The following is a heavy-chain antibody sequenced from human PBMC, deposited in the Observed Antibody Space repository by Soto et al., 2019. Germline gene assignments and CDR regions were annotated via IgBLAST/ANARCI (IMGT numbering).Heavy chain of an antibody. CDR1: GFTFSSYG. D-gene: IGHD4-17*01. CDR3: AKTRYGDYDPFDY. Sequence: QVQLVESGGGVVQPGRSLRLSCAASGFTFSSYGMHWVRQAPGKGLEWVAVISSDGSNKYYADSVKGPFTNSRDNSKNTLYLQMNSLRAEDTAVYYCAKTRYGDYDPFDYWGQGTLVTVSS. CDR2: ISSDGSNK. J-gene: IGHJ4*02. V-gene: IGHV3-30*18.